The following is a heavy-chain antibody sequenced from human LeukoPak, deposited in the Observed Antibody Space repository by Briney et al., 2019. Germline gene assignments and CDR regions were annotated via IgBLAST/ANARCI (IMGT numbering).Heavy chain of an antibody. V-gene: IGHV1-46*01. J-gene: IGHJ4*02. Sequence: ASVKVSCKASGYTFSRQYMHLVRQAPGQGLEWMGIINPSSGNTNYAQKFQGRVTMTRDTSTSTIYMDLSSPRSDDTAVYYCSTSVGGTEFDSWGQGALVTVSS. CDR2: INPSSGNT. CDR3: STSVGGTEFDS. CDR1: GYTFSRQY. D-gene: IGHD3-16*01.